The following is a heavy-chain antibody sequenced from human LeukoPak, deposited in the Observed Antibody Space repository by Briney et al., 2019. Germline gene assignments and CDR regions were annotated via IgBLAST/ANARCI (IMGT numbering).Heavy chain of an antibody. CDR3: ARAIISSSYRDV. CDR1: GFTFSSYS. Sequence: GGSLRLSCAASGFTFSSYSMNWVRQAPGKGLEWVSSLSSRSNYIYYADAVKGRFTISRDNAKNSLYLQMNSLRAEDTAVYYCARAIISSSYRDVWGQGTTVTVSS. CDR2: LSSRSNYI. J-gene: IGHJ6*02. V-gene: IGHV3-21*01. D-gene: IGHD6-13*01.